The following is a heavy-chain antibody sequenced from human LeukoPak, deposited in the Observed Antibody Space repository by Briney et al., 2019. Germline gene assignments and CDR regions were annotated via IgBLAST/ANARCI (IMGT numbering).Heavy chain of an antibody. J-gene: IGHJ6*03. D-gene: IGHD6-19*01. CDR1: GFTFSNAW. CDR3: TTDPYSSGWYDWFSGYYYMDV. V-gene: IGHV3-15*01. CDR2: IKSKTDGGTT. Sequence: GGSLRLSCAASGFTFSNAWMSWVRQAPGKGLEWVGRIKSKTDGGTTDYAAPVKGRFTISRDDSKNTLYLQMNSLETEDTAVYYCTTDPYSSGWYDWFSGYYYMDVWGKGTTVTISS.